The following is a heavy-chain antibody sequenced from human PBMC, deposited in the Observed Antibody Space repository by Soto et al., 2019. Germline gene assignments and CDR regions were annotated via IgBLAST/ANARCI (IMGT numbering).Heavy chain of an antibody. CDR3: ARGRYCLTGRCFPRWFDS. J-gene: IGHJ5*01. V-gene: IGHV4-30-4*01. CDR2: IYKSATT. D-gene: IGHD2-15*01. Sequence: PSETLSLTCSVSGDSISTVDYFWAWIRQPPGQALEYIGYIYKSATTYYNPSFESRVAISLDTSKSQFSLNVTSVTAADTAVYFCARGRYCLTGRCFPRWFDSRDQGPLLTVST. CDR1: GDSISTVDYF.